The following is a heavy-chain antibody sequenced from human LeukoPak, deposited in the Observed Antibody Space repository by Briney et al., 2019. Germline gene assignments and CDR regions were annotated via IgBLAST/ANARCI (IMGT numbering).Heavy chain of an antibody. D-gene: IGHD5-18*01. CDR1: GFTFSNAW. CDR2: IKRDGSEK. J-gene: IGHJ4*02. Sequence: GGSLRLSCAASGFTFSNAWMSWVRQAPGKGLEWVANIKRDGSEKYYVDSVKGRFTIPRDNAKNTLYLHMNNLRAEDTAIYYCTKDTLRSGYPSQFDYWGQGILVTVSS. V-gene: IGHV3-7*03. CDR3: TKDTLRSGYPSQFDY.